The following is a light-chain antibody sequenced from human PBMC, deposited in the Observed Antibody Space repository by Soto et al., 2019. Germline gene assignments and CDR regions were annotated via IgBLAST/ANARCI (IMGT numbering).Light chain of an antibody. J-gene: IGLJ3*02. Sequence: QSVLTQPASVSGSPGQSITISCTGTSSDVGDYNYVSWYQLHPGKAPKLMIYDVSSRPSGVSNRFSGSKFGTTASLTVSGLQAEDEAAYYCSSYTSSNSVVFGGGTKLTVL. CDR1: SSDVGDYNY. CDR3: SSYTSSNSVV. CDR2: DVS. V-gene: IGLV2-14*01.